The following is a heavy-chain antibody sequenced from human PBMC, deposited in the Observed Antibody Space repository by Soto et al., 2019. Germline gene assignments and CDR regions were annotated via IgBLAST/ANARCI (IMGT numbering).Heavy chain of an antibody. J-gene: IGHJ6*02. CDR2: INPNSGGT. CDR3: ARNDGDYYYGMDV. D-gene: IGHD1-1*01. Sequence: GASVKVSCKASGYTFTGYYMHWVRQAPGQGLEWMGWINPNSGGTNYAQKFQGWVTMTRDTSISTAYMELSRLRSDDTAVYYCARNDGDYYYGMDVWGQGTTVTVS. V-gene: IGHV1-2*04. CDR1: GYTFTGYY.